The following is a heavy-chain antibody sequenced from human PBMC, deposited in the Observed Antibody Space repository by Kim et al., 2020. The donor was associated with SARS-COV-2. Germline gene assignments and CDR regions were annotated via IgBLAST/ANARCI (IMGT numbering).Heavy chain of an antibody. CDR2: IDPRDSET. Sequence: GESLKISCKGSGYVFNTYWITWVRQMPGKGLEWMGMIDPRDSETNYSPSFEGHVTFSSDKSGSTVYLQWSSLKASDTGMYYCARARGHNYFAMDVWGQGTTVTVSS. CDR3: ARARGHNYFAMDV. V-gene: IGHV5-10-1*01. J-gene: IGHJ6*02. CDR1: GYVFNTYW.